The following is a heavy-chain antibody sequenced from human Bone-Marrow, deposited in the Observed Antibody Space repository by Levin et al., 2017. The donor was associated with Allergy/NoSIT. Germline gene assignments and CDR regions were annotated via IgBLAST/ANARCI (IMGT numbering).Heavy chain of an antibody. CDR1: GFTFSSYG. D-gene: IGHD6-19*01. J-gene: IGHJ6*02. CDR3: ARAPVSSSHYYYYGMDV. Sequence: GESLKISCAASGFTFSSYGMHWVRQAPGKGLEWVAVIWYDGSNKYYVDSVKGRFTISRDNSKNTLYLQMNSLRAEDTAVYYCARAPVSSSHYYYYGMDVWGQGTTVTVSS. CDR2: IWYDGSNK. V-gene: IGHV3-33*01.